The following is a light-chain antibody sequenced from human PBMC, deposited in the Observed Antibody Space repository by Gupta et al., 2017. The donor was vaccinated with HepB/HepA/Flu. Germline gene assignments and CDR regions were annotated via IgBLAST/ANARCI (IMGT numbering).Light chain of an antibody. Sequence: IVMNQSPDSLAVSLGGGAPNDCKSSQNLLYTSKNKNYLAWYQQKPGQPPRLLIYWASTRESGVPDRFRGSGSGTDFTLTISSLQAEDVAVYYCQQYYSSLLTFGRGTKVEIK. V-gene: IGKV4-1*01. CDR2: WAS. J-gene: IGKJ1*01. CDR3: QQYYSSLLT. CDR1: QNLLYTSKNKNY.